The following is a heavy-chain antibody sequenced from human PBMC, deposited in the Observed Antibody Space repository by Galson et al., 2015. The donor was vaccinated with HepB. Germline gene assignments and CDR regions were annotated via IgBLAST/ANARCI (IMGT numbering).Heavy chain of an antibody. Sequence: ETLSLTCTVSGGSISSSSYYWGWIRQPPGKGLEWIGEINHSGSTNYNPSLKSRVTISVDTSKNQFSLKLSSVTAADTAVYYCARVSSSSGAFDIWGQGTMVTVSS. D-gene: IGHD6-6*01. CDR1: GGSISSSSYY. CDR2: INHSGST. V-gene: IGHV4-39*07. J-gene: IGHJ3*02. CDR3: ARVSSSSGAFDI.